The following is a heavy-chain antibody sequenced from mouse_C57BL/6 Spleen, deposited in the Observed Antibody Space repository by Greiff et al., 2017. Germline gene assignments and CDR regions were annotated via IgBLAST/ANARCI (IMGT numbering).Heavy chain of an antibody. CDR3: ARWGTTVVGNFDY. CDR1: GPPFPLSS. CDR2: IYPGSGST. V-gene: IGHV1-55*01. J-gene: IGHJ2*01. Sequence: QVQLQQPGAELVKPGASVPMSCNSSGPPFPLSSITFFNQRRGQFLYFIVDIYPGSGSTNYNEKFKSKATLTVDTSSSTAYMQLSSLTSEDSAVYYCARWGTTVVGNFDYWGQGTTLTVSS. D-gene: IGHD1-1*01.